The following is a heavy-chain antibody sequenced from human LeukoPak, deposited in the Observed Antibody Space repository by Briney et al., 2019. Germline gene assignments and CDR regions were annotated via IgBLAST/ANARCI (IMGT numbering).Heavy chain of an antibody. J-gene: IGHJ4*02. CDR3: ARGITGQIDY. Sequence: PSETLSLTCAVYGGSFSGYYWSWIRQPPGKGLEWIGEINHSGSTNYNPSLKSRVTISVDTSKNQFSLKLSSVTAADTAVYYCARGITGQIDYWGQGTLVTVSS. D-gene: IGHD1-20*01. CDR2: INHSGST. V-gene: IGHV4-34*01. CDR1: GGSFSGYY.